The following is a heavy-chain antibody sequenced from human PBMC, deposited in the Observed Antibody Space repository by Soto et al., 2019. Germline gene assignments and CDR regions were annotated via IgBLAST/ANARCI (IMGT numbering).Heavy chain of an antibody. CDR3: ATGLGGGYDNGGLDL. V-gene: IGHV3-11*06. CDR1: GFTFSDYY. CDR2: ISTSSSDT. Sequence: QVQLVESGGGLVKPGGSLRLSCAASGFTFSDYYMTWIRQAPGKGLEWVSYISTSSSDTNYVDSVEGRFTISRDNAKNSLNLQMNSLRAEDTAVYYCATGLGGGYDNGGLDLWGQGTLVTVSS. D-gene: IGHD5-12*01. J-gene: IGHJ4*02.